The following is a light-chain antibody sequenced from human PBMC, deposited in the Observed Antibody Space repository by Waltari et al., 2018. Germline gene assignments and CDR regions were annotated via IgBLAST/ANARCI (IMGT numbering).Light chain of an antibody. CDR3: SSYTSSSTPV. Sequence: QSALTQPASVSGSPGQSIPIPCTGTSSDVGGSTYVSWYQQHPGKAPKLMIYDVSNRPSGVSNRFSGSKSGNTASLTISGLQAEDEADYYCSSYTSSSTPVFGGGTKLTVL. V-gene: IGLV2-14*03. CDR2: DVS. CDR1: SSDVGGSTY. J-gene: IGLJ2*01.